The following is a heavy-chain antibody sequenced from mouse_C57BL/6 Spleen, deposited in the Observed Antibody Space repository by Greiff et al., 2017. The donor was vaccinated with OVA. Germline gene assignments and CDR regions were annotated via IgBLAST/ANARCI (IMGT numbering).Heavy chain of an antibody. D-gene: IGHD1-1*01. J-gene: IGHJ3*01. Sequence: VQLKEPGAELVMPGASVKLSCKASGYTFTSYWMHWVKQRPGQGLEWIGEIDPSDSYTNYNQKFKGKSTLTVDKSSSTAYMQLSSLTSEDSAVYYCARGYYGSSYLAYWGQGTLVTVSA. CDR1: GYTFTSYW. CDR2: IDPSDSYT. CDR3: ARGYYGSSYLAY. V-gene: IGHV1-69*01.